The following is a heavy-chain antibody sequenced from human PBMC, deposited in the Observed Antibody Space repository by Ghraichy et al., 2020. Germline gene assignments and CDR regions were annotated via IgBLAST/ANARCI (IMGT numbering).Heavy chain of an antibody. V-gene: IGHV3-21*01. CDR3: ARDYVWILTGYSYNWFDP. D-gene: IGHD3-9*01. CDR1: GFTFSSYS. Sequence: GGSLRLSCAASGFTFSSYSMNWVRQAPGKGLEWVSSISSSSSYIYYADSVKGRFTISRDNAKNSLYLQMNSLRAEDTAVYYCARDYVWILTGYSYNWFDPWGQGTLVTVSS. CDR2: ISSSSSYI. J-gene: IGHJ5*02.